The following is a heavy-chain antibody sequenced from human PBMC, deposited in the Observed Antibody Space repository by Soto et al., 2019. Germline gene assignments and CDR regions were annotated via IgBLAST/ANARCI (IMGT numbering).Heavy chain of an antibody. CDR3: ARDPGYSYGYN. CDR1: GYTFTSYA. CDR2: INAGNGNT. J-gene: IGHJ4*02. Sequence: ASVKVSCKASGYTFTSYAMHWVRQAPGQRLEWMGWINAGNGNTKYSQKIQGRVTINRDTSASTAYMELSSLRSEDTAVYYCARDPGYSYGYNWGQGTLVTVSS. V-gene: IGHV1-3*01. D-gene: IGHD5-18*01.